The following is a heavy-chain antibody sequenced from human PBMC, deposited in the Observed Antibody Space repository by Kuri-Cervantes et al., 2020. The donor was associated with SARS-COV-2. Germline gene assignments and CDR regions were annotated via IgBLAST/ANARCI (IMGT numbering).Heavy chain of an antibody. CDR2: ISSSSSYI. V-gene: IGHV3-21*01. D-gene: IGHD4-11*01. J-gene: IGHJ5*02. Sequence: LSLPCAASGFTFSSDSMNWVRQAPGKGLEWVSSISSSSSYIYYADSVKGRFTISRDNAKNSLYLQMNSLRAEDTAVYYCARSFTVTDPFYPWGQGTLVTVSS. CDR1: GFTFSSDS. CDR3: ARSFTVTDPFYP.